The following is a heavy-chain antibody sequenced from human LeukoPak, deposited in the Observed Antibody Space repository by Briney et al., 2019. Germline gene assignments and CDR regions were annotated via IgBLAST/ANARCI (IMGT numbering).Heavy chain of an antibody. D-gene: IGHD3-10*01. CDR2: ISGSGTNT. Sequence: GGSLSLSCAASGFTFSSYAMSWVRQAPGKGLEWVSSISGSGTNTYYAASVTGRFTISRDNSRNLSFLQMSSLRVEDTAVYYCAKRRHYYGSGDYYRDPWGQGTLVTVSS. CDR1: GFTFSSYA. CDR3: AKRRHYYGSGDYYRDP. J-gene: IGHJ5*02. V-gene: IGHV3-23*01.